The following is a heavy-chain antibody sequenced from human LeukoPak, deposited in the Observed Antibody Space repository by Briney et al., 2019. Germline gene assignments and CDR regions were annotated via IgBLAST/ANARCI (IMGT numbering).Heavy chain of an antibody. CDR3: ARDGYSSGWYVGY. D-gene: IGHD6-19*01. J-gene: IGHJ4*02. CDR1: GYSISSGYY. Sequence: SETLSLTCTVSGYSISSGYYWGWIRQPPGKGLEWIGSIYHSGSTYYNPSLKSRVTISVDTSKNQFSLKLSSVTAADTAVYYCARDGYSSGWYVGYWGQGTLVTVSS. V-gene: IGHV4-38-2*02. CDR2: IYHSGST.